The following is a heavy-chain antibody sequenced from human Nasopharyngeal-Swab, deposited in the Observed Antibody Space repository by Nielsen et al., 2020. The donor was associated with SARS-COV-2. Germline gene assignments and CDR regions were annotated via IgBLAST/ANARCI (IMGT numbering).Heavy chain of an antibody. CDR2: IYPGDSDT. Sequence: GGSLRLSCKGSGYSFTSYWIGWVRQLPGKGLEWMGLIYPGDSDTRYSPSFQGQVTISADKSISTAYLQWSSLKASDTAMYYCARGGDWAAPNDYWGQGTLVTVSS. CDR1: GYSFTSYW. D-gene: IGHD3-9*01. V-gene: IGHV5-51*01. CDR3: ARGGDWAAPNDY. J-gene: IGHJ4*02.